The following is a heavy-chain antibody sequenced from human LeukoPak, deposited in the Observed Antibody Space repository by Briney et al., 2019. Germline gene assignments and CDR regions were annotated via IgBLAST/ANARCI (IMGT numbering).Heavy chain of an antibody. D-gene: IGHD2-21*02. CDR1: GFTFSSYS. J-gene: IGHJ3*02. CDR3: AGERSGDGDCRKSYDVFDI. V-gene: IGHV3-21*01. CDR2: ISSSSSYI. Sequence: VGSLRLSCAASGFTFSSYSMNWVRQAPGKGLEWVSSISSSSSYIYYADSVKGRFTISRDNAKNSLYLQMNRLRAEDTAVYYCAGERSGDGDCRKSYDVFDIWGQGTMVTVSS.